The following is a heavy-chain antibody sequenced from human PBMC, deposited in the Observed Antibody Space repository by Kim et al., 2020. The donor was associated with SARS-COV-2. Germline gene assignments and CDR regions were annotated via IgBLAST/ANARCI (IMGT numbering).Heavy chain of an antibody. CDR3: TSYCGGDCYTPGEDAFDI. Sequence: GVLRLSCTASGFTFGDYAMSWFRQAPGKGLEWVGFIRSKAYGGTTEYAASVKGRFTISRDDSKSIAYLQMNSLKTEDTAVYYCTSYCGGDCYTPGEDAFDIWGQGTMVTVSS. V-gene: IGHV3-49*03. CDR2: IRSKAYGGTT. D-gene: IGHD2-21*02. J-gene: IGHJ3*02. CDR1: GFTFGDYA.